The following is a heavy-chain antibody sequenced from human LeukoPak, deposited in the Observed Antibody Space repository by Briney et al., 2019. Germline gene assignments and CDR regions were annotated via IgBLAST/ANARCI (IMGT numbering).Heavy chain of an antibody. CDR1: GFTFGTYS. V-gene: IGHV3-48*01. J-gene: IGHJ3*02. CDR3: AREENCDTTSCYTGVEPFDI. Sequence: GSLRLSCAASGFTFGTYSMNWVRQAPGKGLEWVSYISSSSTTIYYADSVKGRFTISRDNAKNSLYLQMISLRAEDTAVYFCAREENCDTTSCYTGVEPFDIWGQGTMVTVSS. D-gene: IGHD2-2*02. CDR2: ISSSSTTI.